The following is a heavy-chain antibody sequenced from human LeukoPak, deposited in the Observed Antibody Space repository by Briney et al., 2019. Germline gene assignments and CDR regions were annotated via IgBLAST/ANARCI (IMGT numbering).Heavy chain of an antibody. D-gene: IGHD3-3*01. CDR1: GFIFTNYF. J-gene: IGHJ4*02. Sequence: GGSLRLSCAASGFIFTNYFMSWVRQAPGKGLEWVASIKHDGSEKYYVDSVRGRFTISRDNTMNSLYLQMGSLRAEDTAVYYCATDRGWRTSGYYLYYFEYWGQGTLVTYSS. CDR3: ATDRGWRTSGYYLYYFEY. CDR2: IKHDGSEK. V-gene: IGHV3-7*01.